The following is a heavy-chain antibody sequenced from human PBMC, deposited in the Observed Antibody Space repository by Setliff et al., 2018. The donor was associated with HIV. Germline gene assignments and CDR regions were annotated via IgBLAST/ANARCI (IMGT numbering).Heavy chain of an antibody. D-gene: IGHD3-9*01. CDR3: ARGHFDWLYYYYFALDI. CDR2: INHSGVT. V-gene: IGHV4-34*01. CDR1: NGSFSGYY. J-gene: IGHJ6*02. Sequence: SETLSLTCAVYNGSFSGYYWGWIRQSPGKGLEWIGEINHSGVTNYKPSLKSRVTISLDTSKNQVSLKLTSVTAADTALYYCARGHFDWLYYYYFALDIWGQGSTVTVSS.